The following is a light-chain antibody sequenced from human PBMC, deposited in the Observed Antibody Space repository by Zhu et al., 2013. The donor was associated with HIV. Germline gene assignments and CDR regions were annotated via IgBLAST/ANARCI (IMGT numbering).Light chain of an antibody. CDR2: DAS. J-gene: IGKJ1*01. CDR3: QQYNTYPWT. Sequence: EIVLTQSPATLSLSPGERATLSCGASQSLSSSYLAWYQQKPGLAPRLLIYDASSRATGIPDRFSGSGSGTDFTLTISRLEPDDFATYYCQQYNTYPWTFGQGTKVEI. V-gene: IGKV3D-20*01. CDR1: QSLSSSY.